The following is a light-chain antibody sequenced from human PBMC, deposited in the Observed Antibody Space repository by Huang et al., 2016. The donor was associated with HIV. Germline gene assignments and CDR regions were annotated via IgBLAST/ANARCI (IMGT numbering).Light chain of an antibody. CDR2: EAS. CDR3: QQFNNWPPA. V-gene: IGKV3-15*01. CDR1: QNVRHN. J-gene: IGKJ4*01. Sequence: ETLMTQFPATLSVSPGERATLSCRAIQNVRHNLAWYQQKPCQAPRLLFYEASSRATGFPGRFSASGSGIDFTLPISSLQSEDFAVYYCQQFNNWPPAFGGGTTVEIK.